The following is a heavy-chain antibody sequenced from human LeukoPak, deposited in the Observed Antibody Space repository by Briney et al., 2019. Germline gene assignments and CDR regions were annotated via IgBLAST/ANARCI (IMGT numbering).Heavy chain of an antibody. Sequence: SETLSLTCTVSGGSISSYYWSWIRQPAGKGLEWIGRIYTSGSTNYNPSLKSRVTMSVDTSKNQFSLKLSSVTAADTAVYYCARDHYYDSSGIYGMDVWGQGTTVTVSS. V-gene: IGHV4-4*07. J-gene: IGHJ6*02. D-gene: IGHD3-22*01. CDR2: IYTSGST. CDR1: GGSISSYY. CDR3: ARDHYYDSSGIYGMDV.